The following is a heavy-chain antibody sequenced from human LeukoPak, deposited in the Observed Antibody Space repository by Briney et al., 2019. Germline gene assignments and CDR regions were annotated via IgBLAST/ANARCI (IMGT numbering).Heavy chain of an antibody. CDR2: ISSSGSTI. J-gene: IGHJ6*02. CDR1: GFTFSDYY. V-gene: IGHV3-11*01. CDR3: ARDYYGSGSYYKVYYYGMDV. D-gene: IGHD3-10*01. Sequence: GGSLRLSCAASGFTFSDYYMSWIRQAPGKGLEWVSYISSSGSTIYYADSVKGRFTISRDNAKNSLYLQMNSLRAEDTAVYYCARDYYGSGSYYKVYYYGMDVWGQGTTVTVSS.